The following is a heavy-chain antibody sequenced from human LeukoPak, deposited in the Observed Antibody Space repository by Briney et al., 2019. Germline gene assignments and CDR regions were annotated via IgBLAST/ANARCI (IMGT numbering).Heavy chain of an antibody. J-gene: IGHJ4*02. CDR2: ISNSGSTI. Sequence: GGSLRLSCAASGFTFSDYYMSWIRQAPGKGLEWVSYISNSGSTIYYADSVKGRFTISRDNAKNSLYLQMNSLRAEDTAVYYCARDPINDSSGYYPPRTDYWGQGTLVTVSS. D-gene: IGHD3-22*01. V-gene: IGHV3-11*01. CDR3: ARDPINDSSGYYPPRTDY. CDR1: GFTFSDYY.